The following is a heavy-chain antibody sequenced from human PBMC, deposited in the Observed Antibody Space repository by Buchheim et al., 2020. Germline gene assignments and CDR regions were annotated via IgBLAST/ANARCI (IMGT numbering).Heavy chain of an antibody. CDR3: ATWDAVYFGK. V-gene: IGHV3-30*03. D-gene: IGHD1-26*01. CDR2: VSYDGTAK. J-gene: IGHJ4*02. Sequence: QLQLVASGGGMVQPGTSLRLSCAASEFPFSNFDMHWVRQASGKGLEWVASVSYDGTAKSYADPVKGRFNILRDNAKNTLYLQMIGLRSEDTALYFCATWDAVYFGKWGQGTL. CDR1: EFPFSNFD.